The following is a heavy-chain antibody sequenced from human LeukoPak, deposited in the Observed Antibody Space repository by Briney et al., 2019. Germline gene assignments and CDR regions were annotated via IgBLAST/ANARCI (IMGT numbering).Heavy chain of an antibody. CDR3: AKEKNSGYYYHFDY. J-gene: IGHJ4*02. CDR1: GFTFTNFG. CDR2: VSGGGGST. Sequence: PGGSLRLSCAASGFTFTNFGMSWVRQAPGKGLEWVSAVSGGGGSTFYADSVKGRFTISRDNSKNTVYLQMNSLRAEDTAVYYCAKEKNSGYYYHFDYWGLGTLVTVSS. V-gene: IGHV3-23*01. D-gene: IGHD3-22*01.